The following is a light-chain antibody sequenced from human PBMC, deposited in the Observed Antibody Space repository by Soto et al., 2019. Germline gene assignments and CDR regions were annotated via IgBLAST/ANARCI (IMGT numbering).Light chain of an antibody. CDR1: SSNVGSNA. Sequence: QSVLTQAPSESGTPGQRVTISCSGSSSNVGSNAVNWYQQLPGTAPKLLIYSNNYRPSGVPDRFSGSESGTSASLAISGLQSEDEADYYCAAWDGSLQGYVFGTGTQLTVL. CDR2: SNN. J-gene: IGLJ1*01. V-gene: IGLV1-44*01. CDR3: AAWDGSLQGYV.